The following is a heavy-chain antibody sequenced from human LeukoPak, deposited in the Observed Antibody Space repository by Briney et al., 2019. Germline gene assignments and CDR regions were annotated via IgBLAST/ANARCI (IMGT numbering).Heavy chain of an antibody. V-gene: IGHV5-51*01. J-gene: IGHJ3*02. CDR1: GYRFTTYW. D-gene: IGHD7-27*01. Sequence: GESLKISCKGSGYRFTTYWIGWERQMPGKGLEWMGIIYPGDSDTRYSPSFQGQVTISADKSITTAYLQWNSLKASDTAMYYCARQTGDNAFDIWGRGTMVTVSS. CDR3: ARQTGDNAFDI. CDR2: IYPGDSDT.